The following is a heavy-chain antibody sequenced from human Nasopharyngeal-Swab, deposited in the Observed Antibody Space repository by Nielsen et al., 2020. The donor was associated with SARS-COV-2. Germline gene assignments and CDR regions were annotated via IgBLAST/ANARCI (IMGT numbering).Heavy chain of an antibody. CDR3: AREERDFGDY. J-gene: IGHJ4*02. D-gene: IGHD3-10*01. V-gene: IGHV3-48*01. CDR2: ISSSSSTI. CDR1: GFTFSSYS. Sequence: GESLKISCAASGFTFSSYSMNWVRQAPGKGLEWVSYISSSSSTIYYADSVKGRFTISRDNAKNSLYLQMNSLRAEDTAVYYCAREERDFGDYWGQGTLVTVSS.